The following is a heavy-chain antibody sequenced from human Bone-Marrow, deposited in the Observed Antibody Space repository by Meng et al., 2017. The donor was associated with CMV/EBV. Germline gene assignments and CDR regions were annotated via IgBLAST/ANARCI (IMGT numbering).Heavy chain of an antibody. V-gene: IGHV1-8*01. D-gene: IGHD1-26*01. CDR3: ARGQDWSESYPS. CDR2: MNPNSGIT. J-gene: IGHJ4*02. CDR1: GYTFTSFD. Sequence: ASVKVSCKTSGYTFTSFDINWVRQATGQGLEWMGWMNPNSGITGYAQKFQGRVTMTRNTSISTAYMELSSLRSEDTAVYYCARGQDWSESYPSWGQGTLVTVSS.